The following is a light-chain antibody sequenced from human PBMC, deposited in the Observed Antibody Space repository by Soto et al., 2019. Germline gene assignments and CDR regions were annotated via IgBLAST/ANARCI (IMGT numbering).Light chain of an antibody. Sequence: EVVLTQSPVTLSLSPGEGATLSCRASQNINRYLAWYQQKPGQSPRLLIYDASNRATDTPARFSGSGSGTDFTLAISSLEPEDFAVYYCQQRDNWPLTFGQWTRLEI. CDR2: DAS. CDR1: QNINRY. CDR3: QQRDNWPLT. J-gene: IGKJ5*01. V-gene: IGKV3-11*01.